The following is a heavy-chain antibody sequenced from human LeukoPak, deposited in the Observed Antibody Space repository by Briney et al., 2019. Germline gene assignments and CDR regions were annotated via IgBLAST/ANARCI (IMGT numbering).Heavy chain of an antibody. D-gene: IGHD3-22*01. V-gene: IGHV3-73*01. CDR3: TRLRGVAYDSSGYYPYYYYYGMDV. CDR2: IRSKANSYAT. CDR1: GFTFSNAW. Sequence: PGGSLRLSCAASGFTFSNAWMSWVRQAPGKGLEWVGRIRSKANSYATAYAASVKGRFTISRDDSKNTAYLQMNSLKTEDTAVYYCTRLRGVAYDSSGYYPYYYYYGMDVWGQGTTVTVSS. J-gene: IGHJ6*02.